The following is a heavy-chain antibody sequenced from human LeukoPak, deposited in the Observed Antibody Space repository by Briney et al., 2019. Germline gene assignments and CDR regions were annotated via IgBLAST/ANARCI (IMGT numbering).Heavy chain of an antibody. D-gene: IGHD6-19*01. V-gene: IGHV3-23*01. CDR1: GFTFSSYG. CDR3: ASLGGWSSFDY. CDR2: ISGSGGST. Sequence: GGTLRLSCAASGFTFSSYGMSWVRQAPGKGLEWVSAISGSGGSTYYADSVKGRFTISRDNSKNTLYLQMNSLRAEDTAVYYCASLGGWSSFDYWGQGTLVTVSS. J-gene: IGHJ4*02.